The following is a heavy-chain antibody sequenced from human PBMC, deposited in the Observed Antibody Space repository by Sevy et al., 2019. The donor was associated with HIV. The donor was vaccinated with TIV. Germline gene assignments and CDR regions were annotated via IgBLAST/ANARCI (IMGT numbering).Heavy chain of an antibody. D-gene: IGHD6-19*01. V-gene: IGHV4-4*07. CDR2: IYSNGNS. Sequence: SETLSLTCTVSGGSITSYSWSWIRQPAGKGLEWLGRIYSNGNSNYNPSLKSRVTMSVDTSKNQFSLKLTSVNAAETTVYFCAREGGASSAWFENWFGPWGQGTLVTVSS. CDR1: GGSITSYS. J-gene: IGHJ5*02. CDR3: AREGGASSAWFENWFGP.